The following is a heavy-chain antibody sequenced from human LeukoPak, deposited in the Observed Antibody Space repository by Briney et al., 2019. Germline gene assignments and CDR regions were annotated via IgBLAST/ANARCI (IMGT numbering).Heavy chain of an antibody. CDR1: GYTFTSYG. CDR2: ISAYNGNT. CDR3: ARDFGCGGDCGVDY. J-gene: IGHJ4*02. V-gene: IGHV1-18*01. D-gene: IGHD2-21*02. Sequence: ASVKVSCKASGYTFTSYGIFWVRQAPGQGLDWMGWISAYNGNTNYAQRLQGRVTMTRDLSTSTVYMELSSLRSEDTAVYYCARDFGCGGDCGVDYWGQGTLVTVSS.